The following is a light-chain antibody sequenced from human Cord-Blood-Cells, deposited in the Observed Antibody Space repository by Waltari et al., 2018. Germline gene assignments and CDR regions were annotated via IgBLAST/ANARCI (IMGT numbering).Light chain of an antibody. J-gene: IGLJ3*02. V-gene: IGLV5-45*02. CDR2: YKSDADN. CDR1: SGINVGTYR. CDR3: MIWHSSAWM. Sequence: QAVLTQPSSLSASPGASASLTCTLRSGINVGTYRTYWYQHKPGSPPQYLLRYKSDADNQQGGGVPGRLSGCKDASAKAGILRISGLESEDEADYYGMIWHSSAWMLGGGTKLTVL.